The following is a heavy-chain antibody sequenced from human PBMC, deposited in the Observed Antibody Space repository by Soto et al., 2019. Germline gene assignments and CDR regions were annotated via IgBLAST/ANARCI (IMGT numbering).Heavy chain of an antibody. CDR2: ISAHNGNT. J-gene: IGHJ4*02. D-gene: IGHD3-10*01. CDR1: GYAFTTYG. Sequence: QVHLVQSGAEVKKPGASVKVSCKGSGYAFTTYGITWVRQAPGQGLEWMGWISAHNGNTNYAQKLQGRVTVTRDTSTSTAYMELRSMRSDDTAVYYCARGRYGAYWGQGALVTVSS. CDR3: ARGRYGAY. V-gene: IGHV1-18*01.